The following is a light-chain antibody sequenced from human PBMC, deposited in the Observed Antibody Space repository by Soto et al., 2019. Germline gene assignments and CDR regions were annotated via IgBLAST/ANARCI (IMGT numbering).Light chain of an antibody. Sequence: DIQMTQSPSTLSATAGDRVTITCRASQSISSWLAWYQHKPGKAPKLLIYDASTLKSGVPSRFSGSGSGTEFTLTISSLQPDDFATYYCQQYSSLPLIFGGGTKVEIK. V-gene: IGKV1-5*01. CDR1: QSISSW. CDR2: DAS. J-gene: IGKJ4*01. CDR3: QQYSSLPLI.